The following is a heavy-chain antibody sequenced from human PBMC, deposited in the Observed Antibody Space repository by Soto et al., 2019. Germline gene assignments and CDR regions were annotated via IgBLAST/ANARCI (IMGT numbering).Heavy chain of an antibody. CDR1: GDSVSSNSAA. Sequence: WPTLTLTCAISGDSVSSNSAAWNWLRQSPSRGLEWLRRTYYRSKWFNDYAVSVKSRITINPDTSKNQISLQLNSVTPEDTAVYYCARGLVITILSADFDFLDHGVMVTVSS. V-gene: IGHV6-1*01. D-gene: IGHD3-10*01. CDR3: ARGLVITILSADFDF. J-gene: IGHJ4*01. CDR2: TYYRSKWFN.